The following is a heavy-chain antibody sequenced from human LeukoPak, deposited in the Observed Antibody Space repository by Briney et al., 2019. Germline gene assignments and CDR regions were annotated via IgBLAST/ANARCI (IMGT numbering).Heavy chain of an antibody. D-gene: IGHD4-17*01. V-gene: IGHV4-59*01. CDR3: ARDYGDIPPDWYYDL. CDR1: GGSTTSYY. CDR2: IYYSGST. Sequence: NPSETLSLTCTVSGGSTTSYYWSWIRQPPGKGLEWIGYIYYSGSTNYNPSLKSRVTISVDTSKNQFSLKLRSVTAADTAVYYCARDYGDIPPDWYYDLWGRGTLVTVSS. J-gene: IGHJ2*01.